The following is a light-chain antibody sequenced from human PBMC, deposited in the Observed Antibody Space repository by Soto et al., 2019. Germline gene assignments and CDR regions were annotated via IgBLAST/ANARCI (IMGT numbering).Light chain of an antibody. J-gene: IGLJ1*01. Sequence: QPVLTQPPSASGTPGQRVTISCSGSSSNIGSNTVNWYQQLPGTAPNLLIYSNNQRPSGVPDRFSGSKSGNSASLAISGLQSEDEADYYCAACDDSLNGYVFGAGTKLTVL. CDR1: SSNIGSNT. V-gene: IGLV1-44*01. CDR2: SNN. CDR3: AACDDSLNGYV.